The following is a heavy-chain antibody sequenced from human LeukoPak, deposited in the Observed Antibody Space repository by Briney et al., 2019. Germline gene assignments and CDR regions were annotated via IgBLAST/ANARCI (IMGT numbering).Heavy chain of an antibody. J-gene: IGHJ4*02. V-gene: IGHV4-39*01. CDR1: GGSISSSSYY. CDR3: ATTGYYYDSSGYYGY. D-gene: IGHD3-22*01. CDR2: IYYSGST. Sequence: PSETLSLTCTVSGGSISSSSYYWGWLRQPPGKGLEWFVSIYYSGSTYYNPSLKRRVTISVDTSKNQFSLKLSSVTAADTAVYYCATTGYYYDSSGYYGYWGQGTLVTVSS.